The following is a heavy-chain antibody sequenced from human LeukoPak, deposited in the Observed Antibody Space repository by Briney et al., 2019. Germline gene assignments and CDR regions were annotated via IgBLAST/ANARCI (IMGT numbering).Heavy chain of an antibody. J-gene: IGHJ5*02. CDR1: GGSISSYY. CDR2: IYYSGST. Sequence: SETLSLTCTVSGGSISSYYWSWIRQPPGKGLEWIGYIYYSGSTNYNPSLKSRVTISVDTSKNQFSLKLSSVTAADTAVYYCAREGVSSGYYYGRFDPWGQGTLVTVSS. D-gene: IGHD3-22*01. CDR3: AREGVSSGYYYGRFDP. V-gene: IGHV4-59*01.